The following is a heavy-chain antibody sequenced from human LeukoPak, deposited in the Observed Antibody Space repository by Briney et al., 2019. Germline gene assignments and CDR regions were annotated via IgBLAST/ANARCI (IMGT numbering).Heavy chain of an antibody. CDR3: ARHECGGSCYPEDY. V-gene: IGHV4-59*08. J-gene: IGHJ4*02. CDR2: IYYTGNT. Sequence: SETLSLTCTVSGGSFCNYYWSWIRQPPGKGLEWIGYIYYTGNTNYNPSLESRVIISVDTSKNQFSLKLSSVTAADTAVYYCARHECGGSCYPEDYWGQGTLVTVCS. D-gene: IGHD2-15*01. CDR1: GGSFCNYY.